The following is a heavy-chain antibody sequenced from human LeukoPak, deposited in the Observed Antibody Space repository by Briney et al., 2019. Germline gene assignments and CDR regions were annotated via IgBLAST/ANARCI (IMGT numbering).Heavy chain of an antibody. CDR1: GFTFSSYA. V-gene: IGHV3-30*04. J-gene: IGHJ6*02. D-gene: IGHD3-22*01. Sequence: PGGSLRLSCAASGFTFSSYAMHWVRQAPGKGLEWVAVISYDGSNKYCADSVKGRFTISRDNSKNTLYLQMNSLRAEDTAVYYCARGTTLIYDSSGYYFERPGMDVWGQGTTVTVSS. CDR2: ISYDGSNK. CDR3: ARGTTLIYDSSGYYFERPGMDV.